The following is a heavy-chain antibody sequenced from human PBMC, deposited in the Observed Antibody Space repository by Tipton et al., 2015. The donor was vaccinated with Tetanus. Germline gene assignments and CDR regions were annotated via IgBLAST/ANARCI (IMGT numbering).Heavy chain of an antibody. CDR1: GGFISRSNYY. CDR3: ARGTGDY. D-gene: IGHD1-14*01. J-gene: IGHJ4*02. Sequence: LRLSCNVSGGFISRSNYYWGWVRQPPGKGLEWLATIYYSGSSYYNPSLMSRLAISVDTSNNLFSLKLNSVTAADTAVYYCARGTGDYWGQGTLVTVSS. V-gene: IGHV4-39*07. CDR2: IYYSGSS.